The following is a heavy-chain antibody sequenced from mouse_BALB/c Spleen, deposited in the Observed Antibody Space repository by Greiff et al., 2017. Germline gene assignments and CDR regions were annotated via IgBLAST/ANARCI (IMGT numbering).Heavy chain of an antibody. CDR1: GFNIKDYY. D-gene: IGHD2-3*01. CDR2: IDPENGDT. CDR3: KQGSSMSMDY. J-gene: IGHJ4*01. Sequence: EVQLQQSGAELVRSGASVKLSCTASGFNIKDYYMHWVKQRPEQGLEWIGWIDPENGDTEYAPKFQGKATMTADTSSNTAYLQLSSLTSEDTAVYYCKQGSSMSMDYWGQGTSVTVSS. V-gene: IGHV14-4*02.